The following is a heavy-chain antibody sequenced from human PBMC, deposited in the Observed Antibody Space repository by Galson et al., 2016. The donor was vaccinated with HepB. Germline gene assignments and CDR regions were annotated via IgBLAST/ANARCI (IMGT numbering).Heavy chain of an antibody. D-gene: IGHD6-19*01. J-gene: IGHJ4*02. Sequence: SLRLSCAASGFTFSSYGIHWVRQAPGKGLEWVAVTLYDGSKKGYADSVKGRFTISKDNSKNTAYLEMNSLRAEDTAVYYCARDGSGWHLDYWGQGTLLTVSS. CDR2: TLYDGSKK. CDR3: ARDGSGWHLDY. CDR1: GFTFSSYG. V-gene: IGHV3-33*01.